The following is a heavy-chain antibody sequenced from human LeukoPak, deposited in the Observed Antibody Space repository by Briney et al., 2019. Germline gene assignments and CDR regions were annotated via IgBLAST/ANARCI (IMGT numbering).Heavy chain of an antibody. CDR2: IIPILGIA. CDR3: ARDDTSCSSTSCYSH. CDR1: GGTFSSYA. J-gene: IGHJ4*02. V-gene: IGHV1-69*04. Sequence: SVKVSCKASGGTFSSYAISWVRQAPGQGLEWMGRIIPILGIANYAQKFQGRVTITADKSTSTAYMELSSLRSEDTAVYYCARDDTSCSSTSCYSHWGQGTLVTVSS. D-gene: IGHD2-2*01.